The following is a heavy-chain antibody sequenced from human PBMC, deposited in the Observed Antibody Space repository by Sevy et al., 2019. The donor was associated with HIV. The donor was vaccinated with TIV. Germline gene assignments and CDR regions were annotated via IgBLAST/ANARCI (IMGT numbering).Heavy chain of an antibody. CDR2: FDPEDGET. J-gene: IGHJ3*02. Sequence: ASVKVSCKVSGYTLTELSMHWVRQAPGKGLEWMGGFDPEDGETIYAQKFQGRVTMTEDTSTDTAYMELSSLRSEDTAVYYCATDLWIWFGELSSDAFDIWGQGTMVTVSS. V-gene: IGHV1-24*01. D-gene: IGHD3-10*01. CDR3: ATDLWIWFGELSSDAFDI. CDR1: GYTLTELS.